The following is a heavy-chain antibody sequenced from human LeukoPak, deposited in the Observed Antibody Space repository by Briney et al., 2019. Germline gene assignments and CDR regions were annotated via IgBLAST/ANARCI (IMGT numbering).Heavy chain of an antibody. CDR1: GFTFSSYG. V-gene: IGHV3-33*01. CDR3: ARWDDLLLIDY. Sequence: GGSLRLSCAASGFTFSSYGMHWVRQAPGKGLEWVATIWYDGSNKYYADSVKGRFTISRDNSKNTLYLQMNSLRAEDTAVYYCARWDDLLLIDYWGQGTLVTVSS. CDR2: IWYDGSNK. D-gene: IGHD3-9*01. J-gene: IGHJ4*02.